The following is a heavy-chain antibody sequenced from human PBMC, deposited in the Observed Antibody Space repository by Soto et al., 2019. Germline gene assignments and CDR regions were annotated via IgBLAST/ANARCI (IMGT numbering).Heavy chain of an antibody. J-gene: IGHJ4*02. D-gene: IGHD3-22*01. CDR1: GYTFTSYG. Sequence: VSSVKVSCKASGYTFTSYGISWVRQAPGQGLEWMGWISAYNGNTNYAQKLQGRVTMTTDTSTSTAYMELRSLRSDDTAVYYCARSSDPGITRIVAVNGFDYWGQGPLVTGSS. CDR2: ISAYNGNT. CDR3: ARSSDPGITRIVAVNGFDY. V-gene: IGHV1-18*04.